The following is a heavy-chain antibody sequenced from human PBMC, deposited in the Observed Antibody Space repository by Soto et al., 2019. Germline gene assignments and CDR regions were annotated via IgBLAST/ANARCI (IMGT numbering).Heavy chain of an antibody. J-gene: IGHJ5*02. V-gene: IGHV4-39*01. D-gene: IGHD2-2*01. CDR2: IYYSGST. CDR3: ARVVVVPAAKLPPYNWFDP. CDR1: GGSISSSSYY. Sequence: SETLSLTCTVSGGSISSSSYYWGWIRQPPGKGLEWIGSIYYSGSTYYNPSLKSRVTISVDTSKNQFSLKLSSVTAADTAVYYCARVVVVPAAKLPPYNWFDPWGQGTLVTVSS.